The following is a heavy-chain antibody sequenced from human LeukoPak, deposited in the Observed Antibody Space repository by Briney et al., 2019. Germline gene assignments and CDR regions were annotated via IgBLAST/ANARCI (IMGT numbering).Heavy chain of an antibody. Sequence: SDTLSLTCAVSGVSLNRTNWWIWVRPTPGRGLEWIGEIYYDGVTNYNPSLKSRVTISIDKSKNHFSLNLASVTAADTAVYYCARDGDVAVHRPFYWGQGTLVTVSS. CDR1: GVSLNRTNW. J-gene: IGHJ4*02. V-gene: IGHV4-4*02. CDR3: ARDGDVAVHRPFY. CDR2: IYYDGVT. D-gene: IGHD3-10*01.